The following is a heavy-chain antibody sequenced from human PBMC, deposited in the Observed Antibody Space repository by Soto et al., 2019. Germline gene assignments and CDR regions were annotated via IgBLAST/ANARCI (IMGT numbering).Heavy chain of an antibody. D-gene: IGHD2-2*02. CDR3: ARDGEANIVVVPAAIWSYYYYYGMDV. Sequence: GGPLRLSCASSGFTFSSYWMSWVRQAPGKGLEWVANIKQDGSEKYYVDSVKGRFTISRDNAKNSLYLQMNSLRAEDTAVYYCARDGEANIVVVPAAIWSYYYYYGMDVWGQGTTVTVSS. J-gene: IGHJ6*02. CDR1: GFTFSSYW. CDR2: IKQDGSEK. V-gene: IGHV3-7*03.